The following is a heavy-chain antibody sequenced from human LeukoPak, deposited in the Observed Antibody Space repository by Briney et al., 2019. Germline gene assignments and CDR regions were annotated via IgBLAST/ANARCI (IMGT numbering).Heavy chain of an antibody. V-gene: IGHV3-11*01. CDR1: GFTFSDYY. D-gene: IGHD1-26*01. CDR2: ISSSGSTI. J-gene: IGHJ4*02. CDR3: ARERGRGRDSPWFDY. Sequence: PGGSLRLSCAASGFTFSDYYMSWIRQAPGKGLEWVSYISSSGSTIYYADSVKGRFTISRDSAKNSLYLQINSLRAEDTAVYYCARERGRGRDSPWFDYWGQGTLVTVSS.